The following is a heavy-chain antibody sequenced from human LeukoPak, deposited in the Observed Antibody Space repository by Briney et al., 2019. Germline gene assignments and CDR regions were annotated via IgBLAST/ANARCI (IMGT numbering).Heavy chain of an antibody. J-gene: IGHJ3*02. CDR3: ARARTMITFGGVRHAFDI. V-gene: IGHV1-69*04. CDR2: IIPILGIA. D-gene: IGHD3-16*01. CDR1: GGTFSSYA. Sequence: GASVKVSCKASGGTFSSYAISWVRQAPGQGLEWMGRIIPILGIANYAQKFQGRVTVTADTATNTAYMELSSLIPDDTAVYYCARARTMITFGGVRHAFDIWGQGTLVTVSS.